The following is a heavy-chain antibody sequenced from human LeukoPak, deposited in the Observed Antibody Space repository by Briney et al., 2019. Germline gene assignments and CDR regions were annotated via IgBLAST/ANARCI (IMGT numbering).Heavy chain of an antibody. CDR3: ARDSGIAAAGTNWFDP. J-gene: IGHJ5*02. D-gene: IGHD6-13*01. V-gene: IGHV4-34*01. Sequence: SETLSLTCAVYGGSFSGYYWSWIRQPPGKGLEWIGEINHSGSTNYNPSLKSRVTISVDTSKNQFSLKLSSVTAADTAVYYCARDSGIAAAGTNWFDPWGQGTLVTVSS. CDR1: GGSFSGYY. CDR2: INHSGST.